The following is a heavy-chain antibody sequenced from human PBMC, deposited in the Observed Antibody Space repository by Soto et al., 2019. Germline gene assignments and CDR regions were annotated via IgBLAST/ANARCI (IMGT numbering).Heavy chain of an antibody. CDR2: ISGSGGST. CDR1: GFTFSSFA. Sequence: PGGSLRLSCAASGFTFSSFAMSWVRQAPGKGLDWVSAISGSGGSTYSADSVKGRFTISRDNSKNTLYLQMSSLRAEDTAVYYCARGFSAGKGSTPDFWGQGSLVTVYS. CDR3: ARGFSAGKGSTPDF. V-gene: IGHV3-23*01. J-gene: IGHJ4*02. D-gene: IGHD6-13*01.